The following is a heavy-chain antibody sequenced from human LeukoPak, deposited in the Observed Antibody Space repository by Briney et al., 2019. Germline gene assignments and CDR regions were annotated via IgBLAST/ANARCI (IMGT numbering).Heavy chain of an antibody. CDR2: ISYSGST. Sequence: PSETLSLTCTVSGDSISSSYWSWIRQPPGEGLEWIGYISYSGSTSYNPSLKSRVTISVDTSKNQFSLRLSSVTAVDTAVYYCARGGSYYYDSSGYWWGQGTLVTVSS. CDR1: GDSISSSY. V-gene: IGHV4-59*01. J-gene: IGHJ4*02. D-gene: IGHD3-22*01. CDR3: ARGGSYYYDSSGYW.